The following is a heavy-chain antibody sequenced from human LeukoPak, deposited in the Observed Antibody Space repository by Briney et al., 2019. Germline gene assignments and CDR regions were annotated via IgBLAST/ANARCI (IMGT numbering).Heavy chain of an antibody. V-gene: IGHV4-38-2*01. CDR2: MFHSGST. D-gene: IGHD5-12*01. Sequence: SETLSLTCAVSGYSISSGYYWGWIRQPPGKGLEWIGSMFHSGSTYYNPSLKSRVTISVDKSKNHFSLKLSSVTAADTAVYYSARSLSRGYSGFRVSPFDYWGQGTLVTVSS. J-gene: IGHJ4*02. CDR1: GYSISSGYY. CDR3: ARSLSRGYSGFRVSPFDY.